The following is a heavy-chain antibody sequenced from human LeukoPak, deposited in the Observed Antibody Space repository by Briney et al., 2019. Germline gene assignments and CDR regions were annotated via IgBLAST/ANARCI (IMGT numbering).Heavy chain of an antibody. V-gene: IGHV3-30*03. CDR3: AREWCGGDCYSSPADY. J-gene: IGHJ4*02. Sequence: PGGSLRLSCAASGFTFSSFGMHWVRQAPVKGLEWVARISYDGSNKNYRDSVKGRFTISRDNSKNTLYLQMNSLRAEDTAVYYCAREWCGGDCYSSPADYWGQGTLVTVSS. CDR1: GFTFSSFG. CDR2: ISYDGSNK. D-gene: IGHD2-21*02.